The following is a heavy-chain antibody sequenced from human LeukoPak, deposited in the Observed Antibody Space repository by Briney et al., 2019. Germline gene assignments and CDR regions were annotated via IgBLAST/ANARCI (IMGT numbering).Heavy chain of an antibody. J-gene: IGHJ3*02. D-gene: IGHD2/OR15-2a*01. V-gene: IGHV4-34*01. CDR1: GGSFSGYY. CDR3: ARHLSASDAFDI. Sequence: SETLSLTCAVYGGSFSGYYWSWLRQPPGKGLEWIGEINHSGSTNYNPSLKSRVTISVDTSKNQFSLKLSSVTAADTALYYCARHLSASDAFDIWGQGTMVTVSS. CDR2: INHSGST.